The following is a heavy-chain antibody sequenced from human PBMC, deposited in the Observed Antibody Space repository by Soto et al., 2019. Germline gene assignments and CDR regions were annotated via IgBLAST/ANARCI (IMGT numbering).Heavy chain of an antibody. Sequence: SETLSLTCTVSGDSISSGYYWAWIRQPPGKGLEWIGYIYYSGSTYYNPSLKSRVTISVDTSKNQFSLKLSSVTAADTAVYYCARVIGGDYGDLIDYWGQGTLVTV. CDR3: ARVIGGDYGDLIDY. J-gene: IGHJ4*02. CDR2: IYYSGST. CDR1: GDSISSGYY. D-gene: IGHD4-17*01. V-gene: IGHV4-38-2*02.